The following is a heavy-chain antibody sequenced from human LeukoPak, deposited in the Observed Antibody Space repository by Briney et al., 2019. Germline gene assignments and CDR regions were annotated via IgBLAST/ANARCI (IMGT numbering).Heavy chain of an antibody. CDR1: TFTLNNYW. V-gene: IGHV3-7*05. CDR2: IKQDGSEK. J-gene: IGHJ4*02. Sequence: GGSLRLSCTASTFTLNNYWMSWVRQAPGKGLEWVANIKQDGSEKYYVDSVKGRFTISRDNAKSSLYLQMNSLRVEDTAVYYCASRAGYTGSWSAFDYWGQGTLVTVSS. CDR3: ASRAGYTGSWSAFDY. D-gene: IGHD6-13*01.